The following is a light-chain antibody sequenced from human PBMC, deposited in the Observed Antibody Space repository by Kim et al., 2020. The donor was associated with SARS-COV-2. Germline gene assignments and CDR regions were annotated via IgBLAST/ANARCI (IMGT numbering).Light chain of an antibody. J-gene: IGLJ3*02. Sequence: QSVLTQPPSASGTPGQRVTISCSGSRSNIGSNYVYWYQQFPGTAPKLLIYKNNQRPSGVPDRFSGSKSGTSASLAISELRSEDEADYFCAAWDDSLSGRGVFGGGTQLTVL. CDR2: KNN. CDR1: RSNIGSNY. CDR3: AAWDDSLSGRGV. V-gene: IGLV1-47*01.